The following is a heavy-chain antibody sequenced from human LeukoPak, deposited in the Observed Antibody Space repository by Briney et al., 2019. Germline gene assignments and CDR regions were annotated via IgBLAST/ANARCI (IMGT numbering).Heavy chain of an antibody. J-gene: IGHJ4*02. D-gene: IGHD3-10*01. CDR3: ARPASSGSYWRDFDY. CDR1: AYSFTSYW. Sequence: GESLKISCKGSAYSFTSYWIGWVRQVPGKGLEWMGIIYPGDSDTRYSPSFQGQVTISADKSISTAYLQWSSLKASDTAMYYCARPASSGSYWRDFDYWGQGTLVTVSS. V-gene: IGHV5-51*01. CDR2: IYPGDSDT.